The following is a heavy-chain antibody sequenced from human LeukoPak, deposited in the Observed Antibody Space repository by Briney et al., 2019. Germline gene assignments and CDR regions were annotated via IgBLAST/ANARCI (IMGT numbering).Heavy chain of an antibody. V-gene: IGHV4-34*01. CDR1: GGSFSGYY. J-gene: IGHJ5*02. CDR2: INHSGST. D-gene: IGHD3-10*01. CDR3: ARGEATGPRFGELLFASNPTGTNWFDP. Sequence: SETLSLTCAVYGGSFSGYYWSWIRQPPGKGLEWIGEINHSGSTNYNPSLKSRVTISVDTSKNQFSLKLSSVTAADTAVYYCARGEATGPRFGELLFASNPTGTNWFDPWGQGTLVTVSS.